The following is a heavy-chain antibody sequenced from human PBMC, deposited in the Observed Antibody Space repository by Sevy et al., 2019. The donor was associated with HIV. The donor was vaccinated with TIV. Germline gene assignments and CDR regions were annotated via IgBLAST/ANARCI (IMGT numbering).Heavy chain of an antibody. D-gene: IGHD3-22*01. CDR3: ARAEDGVAPGYSYWFDP. Sequence: ASVKVSCKASGGTFSSYAISWVRQAPGQGLEWMGGIIPIFGTANYAQTFQGRVTITADESTSTAYMELSSLRSEDTAVYYCARAEDGVAPGYSYWFDPWGQGTLVTVSS. J-gene: IGHJ5*02. CDR1: GGTFSSYA. V-gene: IGHV1-69*13. CDR2: IIPIFGTA.